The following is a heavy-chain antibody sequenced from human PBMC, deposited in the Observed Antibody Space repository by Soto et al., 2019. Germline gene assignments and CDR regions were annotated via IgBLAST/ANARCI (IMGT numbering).Heavy chain of an antibody. Sequence: GASVKVSCKASGYTFSNFYIHWVRQAPGQGLEWMGIINPSGGSTSYAQKFQGRVTMTRDTSTSTVYMELSSLRSDDTAVYYCARDAVVPAAPTSNWFDPWGQGTLVTVSS. V-gene: IGHV1-46*01. J-gene: IGHJ5*02. D-gene: IGHD2-2*01. CDR1: GYTFSNFY. CDR3: ARDAVVPAAPTSNWFDP. CDR2: INPSGGST.